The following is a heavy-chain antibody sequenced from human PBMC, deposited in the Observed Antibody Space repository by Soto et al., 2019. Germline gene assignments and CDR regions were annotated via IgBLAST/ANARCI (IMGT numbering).Heavy chain of an antibody. Sequence: QVPLVQSGAEVKKPGSSVKVSCKASGGTFSSYAISWVRQAPGQGLEWMGGIIPIFGTANYAQKFQGRVTITADESTSTAYMELSSLRSEDTAVYYCARDLERITIFGPQGYWGQGTLVTVSS. D-gene: IGHD3-3*01. CDR1: GGTFSSYA. V-gene: IGHV1-69*01. CDR3: ARDLERITIFGPQGY. CDR2: IIPIFGTA. J-gene: IGHJ4*02.